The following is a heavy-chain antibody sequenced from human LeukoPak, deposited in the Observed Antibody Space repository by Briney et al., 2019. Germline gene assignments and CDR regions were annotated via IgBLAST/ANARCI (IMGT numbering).Heavy chain of an antibody. V-gene: IGHV3-23*01. Sequence: GGSLRLSCAASGFTFSSYAMSWVRQALGKGLEWVSAISGSGGSTYYADSVKGRFTISRDNSKNTLYLQMNSLRAEDTAVYYCAKGLFEYSYGLEDALDIWGQGTMVTVSS. CDR1: GFTFSSYA. CDR3: AKGLFEYSYGLEDALDI. CDR2: ISGSGGST. D-gene: IGHD5-18*01. J-gene: IGHJ3*02.